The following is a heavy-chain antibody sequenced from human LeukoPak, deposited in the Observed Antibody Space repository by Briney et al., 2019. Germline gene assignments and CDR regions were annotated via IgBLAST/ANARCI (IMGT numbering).Heavy chain of an antibody. V-gene: IGHV3-30*02. CDR2: IRYDGSNK. CDR1: GFTFSSYS. CDR3: AKAHGSSTGWRFDF. Sequence: PGGSLRLSCAASGFTFSSYSMTWVRQAPGKGLEWVAFIRYDGSNKYYADSVKGRFTISRDNSKNTLYLQMSSLRAEDTAVYYCAKAHGSSTGWRFDFWGQGTLVIVSS. D-gene: IGHD2-8*02. J-gene: IGHJ4*02.